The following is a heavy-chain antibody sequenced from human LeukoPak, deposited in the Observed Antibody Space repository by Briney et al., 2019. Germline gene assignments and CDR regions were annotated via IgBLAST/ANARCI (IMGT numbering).Heavy chain of an antibody. D-gene: IGHD1-26*01. CDR3: AKGANIVGATDYFDY. J-gene: IGHJ4*02. V-gene: IGHV3-23*01. CDR2: ISGSGGST. Sequence: GGSLRLSCAASGFTFSSYSMNWVRQAPGKGLEWVSAISGSGGSTYYADSVKGRFTISRDNSKNTLYLQMNSLRAEDTAVYYCAKGANIVGATDYFDYWGQGTLVTVSS. CDR1: GFTFSSYS.